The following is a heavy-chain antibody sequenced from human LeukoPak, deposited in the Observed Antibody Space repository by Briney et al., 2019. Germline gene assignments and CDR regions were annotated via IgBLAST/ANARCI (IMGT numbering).Heavy chain of an antibody. V-gene: IGHV3-21*01. CDR3: ARDREWLVHGGAG. CDR1: GFTFSTYS. Sequence: GGSLRLSCAASGFTFSTYSMNWVRQAPGKGLEWVSSISSNNRYIYYADSVKGRFTISRDNAKNSLYLQMNSLRAEDTAMYYCARDREWLVHGGAGWGQGTLVTVSS. CDR2: ISSNNRYI. D-gene: IGHD6-19*01. J-gene: IGHJ4*02.